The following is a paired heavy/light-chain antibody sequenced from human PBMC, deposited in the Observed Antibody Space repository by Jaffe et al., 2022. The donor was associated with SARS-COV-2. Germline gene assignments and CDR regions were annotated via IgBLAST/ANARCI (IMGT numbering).Heavy chain of an antibody. CDR1: GYTFSSYW. D-gene: IGHD1-1*01. V-gene: IGHV3-7*03. J-gene: IGHJ5*02. CDR2: IKDDGSEK. Sequence: EVHLVESGGGLVQPGESLRLSCEASGYTFSSYWMTWVRQAQGEGLEWVATIKDDGSEKYYVDSVKGRFVISRDNAKNSLFLQMSSLRAEDTAIYYCAAFGFTATIDPWGQGIQVTVSS. CDR3: AAFGFTATIDP.
Light chain of an antibody. CDR2: HVT. J-gene: IGLJ1*01. CDR3: CSHAGRHTYV. CDR1: SSDVGGYNY. V-gene: IGLV2-11*01. Sequence: QSALTQPRSVSGSPGQSVTISCTGTSSDVGGYNYVSWYQQHPGKAPKLMLYHVTVRPSGVPDRFSGSKSGNTASLTISGLQGEDEADYYCCSHAGRHTYVFGTGTRITVL.